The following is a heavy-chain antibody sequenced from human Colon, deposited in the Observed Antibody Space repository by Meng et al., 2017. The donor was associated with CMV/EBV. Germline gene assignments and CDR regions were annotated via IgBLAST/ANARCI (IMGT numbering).Heavy chain of an antibody. CDR1: GFPFSLFI. D-gene: IGHD4-11*01. J-gene: IGHJ3*02. Sequence: GESLKISCAASGFPFSLFIMNWVRQAPGKGLEWVSYIRSSGSNIQYADSVKGRFTISRDNAKNSLYLQMSSLRAEDTAVYYCASETEGSNYDAFDIWGQGTVVTVSS. CDR3: ASETEGSNYDAFDI. V-gene: IGHV3-48*03. CDR2: IRSSGSNI.